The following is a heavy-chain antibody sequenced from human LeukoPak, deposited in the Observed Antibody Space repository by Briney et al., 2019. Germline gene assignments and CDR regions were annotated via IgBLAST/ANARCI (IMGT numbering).Heavy chain of an antibody. CDR1: GFTFSSYA. D-gene: IGHD3-22*01. V-gene: IGHV3-23*01. J-gene: IGHJ4*02. Sequence: PWGSLRLSCAASGFTFSSYAMSGVRQAPGKGLEWVSAISGSGGSTYYADSVKGRFTISRDNSKNTLYLQMNSLRAEDTAVYYCAKDTGDSSGYYSFDYWGQGTLVTVSS. CDR3: AKDTGDSSGYYSFDY. CDR2: ISGSGGST.